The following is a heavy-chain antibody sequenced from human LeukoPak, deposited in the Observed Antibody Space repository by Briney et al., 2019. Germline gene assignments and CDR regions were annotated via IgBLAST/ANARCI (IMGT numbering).Heavy chain of an antibody. CDR3: AKDFLLSDCSSTSCPGGAFDI. J-gene: IGHJ3*02. Sequence: PGGSLRLSCAASGFTFSSYWMSWVRQAPGKGLEWVAFIRYDGSNKYYADSVKGRFTISRDNSKNTLYLQMNSLRAEDTAVYYCAKDFLLSDCSSTSCPGGAFDIWGQGTMVTVSS. D-gene: IGHD2-2*01. V-gene: IGHV3-30*02. CDR1: GFTFSSYW. CDR2: IRYDGSNK.